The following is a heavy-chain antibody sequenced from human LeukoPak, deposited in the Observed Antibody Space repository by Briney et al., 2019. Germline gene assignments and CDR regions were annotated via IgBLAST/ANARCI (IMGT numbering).Heavy chain of an antibody. CDR3: ARTHTTVTPYYFDY. D-gene: IGHD4-17*01. CDR1: GGSISSYY. Sequence: SETLSLTCTVSGGSISSYYWSWIRQPAGKGLEWIGRIYTSGSTNYNPSLKSRLTISLDRSKNQFSLHLTSVTAADTAVYYCARTHTTVTPYYFDYWGQGRLVTVSS. CDR2: IYTSGST. J-gene: IGHJ4*02. V-gene: IGHV4-4*07.